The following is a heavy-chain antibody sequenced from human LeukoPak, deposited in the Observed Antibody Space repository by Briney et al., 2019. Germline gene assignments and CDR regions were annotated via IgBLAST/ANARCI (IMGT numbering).Heavy chain of an antibody. J-gene: IGHJ3*02. Sequence: GGSLRLSCAASGFTFDDYAMHWVRQAPGKGLEWVSGISWNSGSIGYADSVKGRFTISRDNAKNSLYLQMNSLRAEDTALYYCARTVVTPSHAFDIWGQGTMVTVSS. CDR3: ARTVVTPSHAFDI. CDR2: ISWNSGSI. D-gene: IGHD4-23*01. V-gene: IGHV3-9*01. CDR1: GFTFDDYA.